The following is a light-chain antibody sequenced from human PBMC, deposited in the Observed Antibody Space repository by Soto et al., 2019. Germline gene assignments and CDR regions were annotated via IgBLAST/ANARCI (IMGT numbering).Light chain of an antibody. J-gene: IGKJ5*01. Sequence: DIQMTQSPSSLSASVGESVTITCQASHDIRKYLNWYQQKPGKAPKLLIYDASNMETGVPSRFTGSGSETDFTFTISSLQPEDIATYYCQQYEIFPITFGQGTRVEIK. CDR2: DAS. V-gene: IGKV1-33*01. CDR1: HDIRKY. CDR3: QQYEIFPIT.